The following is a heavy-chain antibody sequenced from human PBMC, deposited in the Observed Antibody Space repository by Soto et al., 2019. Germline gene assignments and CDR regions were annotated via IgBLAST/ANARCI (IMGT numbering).Heavy chain of an antibody. J-gene: IGHJ4*02. D-gene: IGHD3-22*01. Sequence: SETVSLTCAVYFGSFSGYYWSWLRQPPGKGLEWIGEVNNSGSTNYNPSLKIRVTISVDTSKNQFSLKLSSVTAADTAVYYCARGISMMLVQRDAPDKYYFDYWGQGTLVTVSS. CDR3: ARGISMMLVQRDAPDKYYFDY. CDR2: VNNSGST. V-gene: IGHV4-34*01. CDR1: FGSFSGYY.